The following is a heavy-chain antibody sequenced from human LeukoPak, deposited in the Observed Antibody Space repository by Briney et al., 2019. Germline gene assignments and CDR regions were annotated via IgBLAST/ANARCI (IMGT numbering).Heavy chain of an antibody. CDR1: GFSFSSYA. CDR3: ARDKKSGESSEIDY. D-gene: IGHD3-10*01. Sequence: AGGSLRLSCVTSGFSFSSYAINWVRQAPGKGLEWVSAVTGNGRSIYYADSVKGRFTVSRDNAKNTLNLQMNSLRAEDTAVYYCARDKKSGESSEIDYWGQGTLVTVSS. CDR2: VTGNGRSI. J-gene: IGHJ4*02. V-gene: IGHV3-21*01.